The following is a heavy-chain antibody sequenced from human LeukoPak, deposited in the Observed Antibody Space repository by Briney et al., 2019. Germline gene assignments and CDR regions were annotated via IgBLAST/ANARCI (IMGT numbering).Heavy chain of an antibody. CDR3: AKDIRVVPAAIHDY. J-gene: IGHJ4*02. CDR2: ISGSGGST. Sequence: GGSLRRSCAASGFTFSSYAMSWVRQAPGKGLEWVSAISGSGGSTYYADSVKGRFTISRDNSKNTLYLQMNSLRAEDTAVYYCAKDIRVVPAAIHDYWGQGTLVTVSS. V-gene: IGHV3-23*01. D-gene: IGHD2-2*02. CDR1: GFTFSSYA.